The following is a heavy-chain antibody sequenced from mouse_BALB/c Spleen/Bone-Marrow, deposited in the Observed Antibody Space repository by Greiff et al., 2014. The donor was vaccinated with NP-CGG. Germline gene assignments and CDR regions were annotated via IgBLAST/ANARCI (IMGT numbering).Heavy chain of an antibody. CDR2: INPYNGGT. V-gene: IGHV1-18*01. J-gene: IGHJ3*01. D-gene: IGHD1-1*01. CDR1: GYSCTGYT. CDR3: ARDYYGFSYGFAY. Sequence: DVQLQESGPELVKPGASMKISCKASGYSCTGYTMNWVKQSHGKNLEWIGLINPYNGGTNYNQKFKGKATLTVDKSSSTAYMELLSLTSEDSAVYYCARDYYGFSYGFAYWGQGTLVTVSA.